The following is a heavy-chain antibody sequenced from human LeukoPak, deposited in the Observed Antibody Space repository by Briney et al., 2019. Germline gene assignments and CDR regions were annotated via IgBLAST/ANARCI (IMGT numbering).Heavy chain of an antibody. CDR1: GFTFSNTW. Sequence: GGSLRLSCAASGFTFSNTWMYWVRQGPGKGPVWVSRIYNDETSATYADSVKGRFTISRDNAKNTLYLQMDSLRVDDTAVYYCARGAPIDYWGQGTLVTVSS. CDR3: ARGAPIDY. V-gene: IGHV3-74*01. J-gene: IGHJ4*02. CDR2: IYNDETSA.